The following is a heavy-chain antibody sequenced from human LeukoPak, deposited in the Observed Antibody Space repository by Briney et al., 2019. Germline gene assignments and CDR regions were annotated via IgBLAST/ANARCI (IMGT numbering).Heavy chain of an antibody. CDR2: INPSGGST. V-gene: IGHV1-46*01. J-gene: IGHJ4*02. Sequence: EASVKVSCKASGYTFTSYYMHWVRQAPGQGLEWMGIINPSGGSTSYAQKFQGRVTMTRDTSKNQFSLKLSSVTAADTAVYYCARDLMPVPMGDIVVVPDTDYWGQGTLVTVSS. CDR1: GYTFTSYY. D-gene: IGHD2-2*01. CDR3: ARDLMPVPMGDIVVVPDTDY.